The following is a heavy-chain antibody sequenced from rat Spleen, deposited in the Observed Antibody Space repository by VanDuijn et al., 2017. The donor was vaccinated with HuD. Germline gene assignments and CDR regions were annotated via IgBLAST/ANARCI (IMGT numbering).Heavy chain of an antibody. CDR2: IRSGGST. Sequence: QVQLKESGPDLVQPSQTLSITCTVSGFSLTSYYMQWVRQTPGKGLEWMGFIRSGGSTEYNSEFKSRLSISRDTSKNQVFLKMSSLKTEDTATYYCARLENYPGITTGVMDAWGQGASVTVSS. J-gene: IGHJ4*01. CDR3: ARLENYPGITTGVMDA. V-gene: IGHV2-65*01. CDR1: GFSLTSYY. D-gene: IGHD1-4*01.